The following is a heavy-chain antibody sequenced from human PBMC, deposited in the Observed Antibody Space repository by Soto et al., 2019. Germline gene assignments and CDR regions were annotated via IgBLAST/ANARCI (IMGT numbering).Heavy chain of an antibody. CDR1: GYRVTNKD. D-gene: IGHD6-6*01. CDR2: MNPGSGDT. CDR3: AGMATFGSSNWFDR. Sequence: ATVKLAWPSSGYRVTNKDVSWVRQATGQGLEWMGWMNPGSGDTGYAQKFQGRVTMTRDISTATAYMELSSLRSDDTATYYCAGMATFGSSNWFDRWCQGTLVTV. J-gene: IGHJ5*02. V-gene: IGHV1-8*01.